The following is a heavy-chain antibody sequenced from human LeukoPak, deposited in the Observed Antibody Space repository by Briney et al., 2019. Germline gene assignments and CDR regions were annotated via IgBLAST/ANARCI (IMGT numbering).Heavy chain of an antibody. V-gene: IGHV3-23*01. D-gene: IGHD5-24*01. CDR3: ARWATYYYYGMDV. Sequence: PGGSLRLSCSASGFTFSNYAMSWVRQAPGKGLEWVSAISGSGGSTYYADSVKGRFTISRDNSKNTLYLQMNSLRAEDTAVYYCARWATYYYYGMDVWGQGTTVTVSS. CDR2: ISGSGGST. J-gene: IGHJ6*02. CDR1: GFTFSNYA.